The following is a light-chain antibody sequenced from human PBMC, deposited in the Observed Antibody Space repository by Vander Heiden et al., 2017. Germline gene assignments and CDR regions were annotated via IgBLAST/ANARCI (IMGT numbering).Light chain of an antibody. CDR1: SSNIGNNF. V-gene: IGLV1-51*01. Sequence: QSVLTQPPSVSAAPGQMVTISCSGSSSNIGNNFVSWYQQLPGTAPKLLIYDNNKRPSGIPDRFSGSKSGTSATLGITGLQTGDEADYYCGTWDSSLSGGVFGGGTKLTVL. CDR3: GTWDSSLSGGV. CDR2: DNN. J-gene: IGLJ2*01.